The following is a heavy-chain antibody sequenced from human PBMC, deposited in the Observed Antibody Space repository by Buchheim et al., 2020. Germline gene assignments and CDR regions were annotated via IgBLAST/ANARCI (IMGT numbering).Heavy chain of an antibody. D-gene: IGHD3-3*01. CDR2: INTNTGNP. V-gene: IGHV7-4-1*02. CDR1: GYTFTSYA. Sequence: QVQLVQSGSELKKPGASVKVSCKASGYTFTSYAMNWVRQAPGQGLEWMGWINTNTGNPTYAQGFTGRFVFSLDTSVSTAYLQISSLKAEDTAVYYCARDPWVGYDFWSGRTDERFDPWGQGTL. CDR3: ARDPWVGYDFWSGRTDERFDP. J-gene: IGHJ5*02.